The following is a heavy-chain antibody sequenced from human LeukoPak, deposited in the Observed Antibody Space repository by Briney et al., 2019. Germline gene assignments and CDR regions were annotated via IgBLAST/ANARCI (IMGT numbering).Heavy chain of an antibody. CDR2: ISGSGGRT. V-gene: IGHV3-23*01. J-gene: IGHJ4*02. D-gene: IGHD6-6*01. CDR3: VRGHSSSSNYFDY. CDR1: GFTFSSYA. Sequence: GGSLRLSCAASGFTFSSYAMSWVRQAPGKGLEWVSGISGSGGRTSYADSVKGRFTISRDNSKNMLYLQVNSLRAEDTAVYYCVRGHSSSSNYFDYWGQGSLVTVSS.